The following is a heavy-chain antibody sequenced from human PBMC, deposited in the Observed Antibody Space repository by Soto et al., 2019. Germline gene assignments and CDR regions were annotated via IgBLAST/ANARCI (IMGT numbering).Heavy chain of an antibody. Sequence: SETLSLTCTVSGGSISSSSYYWSWIRQPPGKGLEWVAYIYFSGSTNYNPSLESRVTISVDTSKNQFSLQLSSVTAADTATYYCARAPYDSSGLYFDYWGQGTLVTVSS. CDR3: ARAPYDSSGLYFDY. CDR1: GGSISSSSYY. V-gene: IGHV4-61*01. D-gene: IGHD3-22*01. CDR2: IYFSGST. J-gene: IGHJ4*02.